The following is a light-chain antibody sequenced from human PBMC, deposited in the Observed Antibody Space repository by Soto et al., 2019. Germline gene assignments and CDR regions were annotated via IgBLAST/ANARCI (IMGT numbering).Light chain of an antibody. CDR1: SSDVGGYNY. CDR2: DVS. J-gene: IGLJ1*01. Sequence: QSVLTQPRSVSRSPGQSVTISCTGTSSDVGGYNYVSWYQQHPGKAPKLMIYDVSKRPSGVPDRFSGSKSGNTASLTISGLQAEDEADYYCCSYAGSYTSYVFGTGTKLTVL. CDR3: CSYAGSYTSYV. V-gene: IGLV2-11*01.